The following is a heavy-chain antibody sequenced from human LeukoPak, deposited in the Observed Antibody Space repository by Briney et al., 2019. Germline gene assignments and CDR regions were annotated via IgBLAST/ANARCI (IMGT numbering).Heavy chain of an antibody. V-gene: IGHV3-33*01. CDR2: IWYDGSSK. Sequence: GGSLRLSCAASGFTFSSYGMHWVRQAPGKGLEWVAVIWYDGSSKYYADSVKGRFTISRDNSKSTLYLQMNSLRAEDTAVYYCARRGHNWNYVDYWGQGTLVTVSS. CDR1: GFTFSSYG. J-gene: IGHJ4*02. D-gene: IGHD1-7*01. CDR3: ARRGHNWNYVDY.